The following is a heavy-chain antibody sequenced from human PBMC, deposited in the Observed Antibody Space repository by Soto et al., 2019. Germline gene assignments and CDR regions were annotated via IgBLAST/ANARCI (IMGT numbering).Heavy chain of an antibody. V-gene: IGHV1-69*08. J-gene: IGHJ4*02. Sequence: QVQLVQSGAEVKKPGSSVKVSCKASGGTFSSYTISWVRQAPGQGLEWMGRIIPILGIANYAQKFQGRVTITADKSTSTAYMELSSLRSEDTAVYYCARDFAVGATRADGYWGQGTLVTVSS. CDR1: GGTFSSYT. CDR3: ARDFAVGATRADGY. CDR2: IIPILGIA. D-gene: IGHD1-26*01.